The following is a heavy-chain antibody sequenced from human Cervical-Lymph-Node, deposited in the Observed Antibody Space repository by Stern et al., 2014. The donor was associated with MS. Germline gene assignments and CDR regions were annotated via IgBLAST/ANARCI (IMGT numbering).Heavy chain of an antibody. J-gene: IGHJ5*02. CDR2: FFPVFGTP. CDR3: ALSSETSDRWYSLGYDL. D-gene: IGHD6-13*01. CDR1: GGTFSKFP. Sequence: QVQLVQSGAEVTKPGSSVKVSFKASGGTFSKFPSSCVRQAPGQGLEWLGGFFPVFGTPTYAQEFRGRVTITADVSTSTVYMELSSLRSDDTAVYYCALSSETSDRWYSLGYDLWGQGTLVTVSS. V-gene: IGHV1-69*12.